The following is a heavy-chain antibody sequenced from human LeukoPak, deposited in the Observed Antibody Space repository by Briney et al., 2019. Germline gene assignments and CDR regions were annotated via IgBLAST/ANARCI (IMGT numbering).Heavy chain of an antibody. CDR1: GFTVSSNY. CDR3: AKERGAVAAVVDY. J-gene: IGHJ4*02. CDR2: ISYDGNYK. D-gene: IGHD6-19*01. V-gene: IGHV3-30*18. Sequence: GGSLRLSCAASGFTVSSNYMSWVRQAPGKGLEWVAIISYDGNYKYYADSVKGRFTVSRDNSKTVVYLQMTSLRAEDTAVYYCAKERGAVAAVVDYWGQGTLVTVSS.